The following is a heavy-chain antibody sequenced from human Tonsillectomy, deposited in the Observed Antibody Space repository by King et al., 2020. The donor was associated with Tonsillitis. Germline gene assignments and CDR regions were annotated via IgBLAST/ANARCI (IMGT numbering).Heavy chain of an antibody. CDR3: ARRLGLIRGNHDAFDL. Sequence: QLVQSGAEVKKPGESLKISCKASGYIFANYWITWVRQTPGKGLEWVGRIDPSDSYTNYGPSFQGHVTISSDKSLATAFLAWNSLQASDTAIYYCARRLGLIRGNHDAFDLWGQGTFVAVSS. J-gene: IGHJ3*01. D-gene: IGHD3-10*01. CDR1: GYIFANYW. V-gene: IGHV5-10-1*03. CDR2: IDPSDSYT.